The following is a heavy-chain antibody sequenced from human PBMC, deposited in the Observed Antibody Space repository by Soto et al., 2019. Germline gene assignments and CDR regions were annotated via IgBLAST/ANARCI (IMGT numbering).Heavy chain of an antibody. Sequence: GGSLRLSCAASGFTFSSYAMSWVRQAPGKGLEWVSAISGSGGSTYNADSVKGRFTISRDNSKNTLYLQMNSLRAEDTAVYYCALREMGCSGGSCFSLHHSYYYMDVWGKGTTVTVSS. CDR3: ALREMGCSGGSCFSLHHSYYYMDV. D-gene: IGHD2-15*01. J-gene: IGHJ6*03. V-gene: IGHV3-23*01. CDR2: ISGSGGST. CDR1: GFTFSSYA.